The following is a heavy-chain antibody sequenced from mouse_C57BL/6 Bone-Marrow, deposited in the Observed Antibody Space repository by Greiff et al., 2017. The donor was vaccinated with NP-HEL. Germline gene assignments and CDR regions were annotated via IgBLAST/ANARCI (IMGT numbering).Heavy chain of an antibody. CDR1: GYSFTGYF. J-gene: IGHJ2*01. CDR3: ARKHSNSPYFDY. V-gene: IGHV1-20*01. Sequence: VQLQQSGPELVKPGDSVKISCKASGYSFTGYFMNWVMQSHGKSLEWIGRINPYNGDTFYNQKFKGKATLTVDKSSSTAHMELRSLTSEDSAVYYCARKHSNSPYFDYWGQGTTLTVSS. CDR2: INPYNGDT. D-gene: IGHD2-5*01.